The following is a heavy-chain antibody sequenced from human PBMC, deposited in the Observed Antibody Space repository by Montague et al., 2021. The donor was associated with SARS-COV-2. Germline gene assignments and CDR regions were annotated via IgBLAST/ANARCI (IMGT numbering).Heavy chain of an antibody. Sequence: PALVKPTQTLTLTCTFSGFSLSSSGVGVGWIRQPPGKALEWLALIYWDDDKRYSPSLKGRLTITKDTSKNQVVLTMTNMDPVDTATYYCAHRRGFYWYFDLWGRGTLVTVSS. CDR2: IYWDDDK. J-gene: IGHJ2*01. D-gene: IGHD3-16*01. CDR3: AHRRGFYWYFDL. V-gene: IGHV2-5*02. CDR1: GFSLSSSGVG.